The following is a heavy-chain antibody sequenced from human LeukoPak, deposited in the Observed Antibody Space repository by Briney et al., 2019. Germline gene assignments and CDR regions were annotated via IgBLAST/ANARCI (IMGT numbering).Heavy chain of an antibody. V-gene: IGHV3-11*04. J-gene: IGHJ3*02. Sequence: GGSLRLSCTASVFSFSDYYMNWIRQAPGKGLEWVSYINPSGGTIYYADSLKGRFTISRDNAKNSLYLEMNSLRAEDMAVYYCAREPDSSSEDDVFDIWGQGTMVTVSS. D-gene: IGHD4-11*01. CDR3: AREPDSSSEDDVFDI. CDR1: VFSFSDYY. CDR2: INPSGGTI.